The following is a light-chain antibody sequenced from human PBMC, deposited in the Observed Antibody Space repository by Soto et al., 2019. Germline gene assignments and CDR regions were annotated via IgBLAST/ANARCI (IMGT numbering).Light chain of an antibody. J-gene: IGKJ1*01. CDR3: QQYNHYWT. CDR2: DAA. CDR1: QSISSW. V-gene: IGKV1-5*01. Sequence: DIQMTQSPSTLSASVGDRVTITCRASQSISSWLAWYQQKPGKAPKVLIYDAASLESGVPSRFSGSVSGTEYSHTISSLQPDDFATYYCQQYNHYWTFGQGTRVDI.